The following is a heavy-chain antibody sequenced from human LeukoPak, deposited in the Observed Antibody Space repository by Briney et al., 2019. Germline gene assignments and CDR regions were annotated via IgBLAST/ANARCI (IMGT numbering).Heavy chain of an antibody. CDR1: GFTFSNYR. CDR3: ARDPRKTIFGVTASSGV. CDR2: IKQDGSEK. D-gene: IGHD3-3*01. Sequence: GGSLRLSCAASGFTFSNYRMSWVRQAPGKGLEWVANIKQDGSEKYYVDSVKGRFTISRDNAKNSLYLQMNSLRAEDTAMYYCARDPRKTIFGVTASSGVWGKGTTVTVSS. J-gene: IGHJ6*04. V-gene: IGHV3-7*01.